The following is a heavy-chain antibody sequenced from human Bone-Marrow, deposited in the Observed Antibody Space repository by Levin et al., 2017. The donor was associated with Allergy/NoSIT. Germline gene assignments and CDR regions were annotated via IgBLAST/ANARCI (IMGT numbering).Heavy chain of an antibody. Sequence: ASVKVSCKASGYSFTNYEINWVRQVPGQGPEWLGWINPKLGTTGYAQNLQVRVSMTSNISINTAYLELSLRFDDTALYYCARAGGSGPIGHYYGLDVWGQGTTVAVSS. CDR3: ARAGGSGPIGHYYGLDV. CDR2: INPKLGTT. V-gene: IGHV1-8*01. D-gene: IGHD3-10*01. CDR1: GYSFTNYE. J-gene: IGHJ6*02.